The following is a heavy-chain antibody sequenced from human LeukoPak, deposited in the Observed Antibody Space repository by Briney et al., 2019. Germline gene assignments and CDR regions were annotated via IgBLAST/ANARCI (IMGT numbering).Heavy chain of an antibody. Sequence: GGSLRLSCAASGFTFSSYGMHWVRQAPGKGLEWVAVISDDGSNTFYADSVKGRFTISRDNSKNTLYLQLNSLRPEDTAVYYCAKDADTATIIYWYFDLWGGGTLVTVSS. CDR2: ISDDGSNT. CDR1: GFTFSSYG. J-gene: IGHJ2*01. V-gene: IGHV3-30*18. CDR3: AKDADTATIIYWYFDL. D-gene: IGHD5-18*01.